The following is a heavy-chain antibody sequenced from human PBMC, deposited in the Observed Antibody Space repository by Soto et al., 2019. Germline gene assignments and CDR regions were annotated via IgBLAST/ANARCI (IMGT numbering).Heavy chain of an antibody. V-gene: IGHV3-23*01. D-gene: IGHD2-15*01. CDR3: ARAYCSGGRCYQRYFDS. CDR1: GFTFSNYA. Sequence: EVQLLESGGGLVQPGGPLRLSCAASGFTFSNYAMSWVRQAPGKGLEWVSIINGIGDSTYYADSGRGRFSISRDNSKSTVYLQMNSLRAEDTAIFYCARAYCSGGRCYQRYFDSWGQGTLVTVSS. J-gene: IGHJ4*02. CDR2: INGIGDST.